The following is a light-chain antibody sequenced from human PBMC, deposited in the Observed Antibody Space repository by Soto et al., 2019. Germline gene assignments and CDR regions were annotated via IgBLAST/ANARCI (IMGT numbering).Light chain of an antibody. J-gene: IGKJ1*01. CDR1: QSVSSSY. V-gene: IGKV3-20*01. Sequence: EIVLTQSARTLSLSPGERATLSCRAIQSVSSSYLAWYQQKPGQAPRLLIYGASSRATGIPDRFSGSGSGTDFTLTISRLEPEDFAVYYCQQYGSSPPKTFGQGTKVDIK. CDR2: GAS. CDR3: QQYGSSPPKT.